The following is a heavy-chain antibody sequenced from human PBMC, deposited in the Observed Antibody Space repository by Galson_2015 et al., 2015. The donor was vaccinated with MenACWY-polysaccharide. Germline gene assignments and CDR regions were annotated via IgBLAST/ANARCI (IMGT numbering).Heavy chain of an antibody. J-gene: IGHJ6*02. D-gene: IGHD5-18*01. CDR1: GYTFTSYY. CDR3: AREVDTAMATGISYYYDMDV. Sequence: SVKVSCKASGYTFTSYYMHWVRQAPGQGLEWMGIINPSGAGTSYAQKFQGRVTMTRDTSTDTVYMELSSLRSEDTAVYYCAREVDTAMATGISYYYDMDVWGQGTTVTVSS. CDR2: INPSGAGT. V-gene: IGHV1-46*01.